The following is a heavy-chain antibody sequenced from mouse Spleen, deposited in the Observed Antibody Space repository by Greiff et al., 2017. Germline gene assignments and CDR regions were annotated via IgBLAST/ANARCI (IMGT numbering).Heavy chain of an antibody. Sequence: EVKLMESGGGLVQPKGSLKLSCAASGFSFNTYAMNWVRQAPGKGLEWVARIRSKSNNYATYYADSVKDRFTISRDDSESMLYLQMNNLKTEDTAMYYCVRQDSSGPFAYWGQGTLVTVSA. CDR1: GFSFNTYA. D-gene: IGHD3-2*02. J-gene: IGHJ3*01. V-gene: IGHV10-1*01. CDR3: VRQDSSGPFAY. CDR2: IRSKSNNYAT.